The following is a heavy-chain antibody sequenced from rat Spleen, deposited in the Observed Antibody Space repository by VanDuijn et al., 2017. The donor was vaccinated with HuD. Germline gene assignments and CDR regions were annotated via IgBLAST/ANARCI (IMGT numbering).Heavy chain of an antibody. Sequence: EVRLVESGGGLVQPGRSLKLSCAASGFTFSDYYMAWVRQAPKKGLEWVATMSYDGSNTNYQDSVKGRFTISRENAKSTLYLQMDSLKPVDTATYYYTTYYFDYWGQGVMVTVSS. J-gene: IGHJ2*01. CDR2: MSYDGSNT. CDR3: TTYYFDY. CDR1: GFTFSDYY. V-gene: IGHV5S10*01.